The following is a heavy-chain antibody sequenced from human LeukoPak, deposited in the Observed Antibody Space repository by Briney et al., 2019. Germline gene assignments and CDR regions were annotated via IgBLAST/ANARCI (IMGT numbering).Heavy chain of an antibody. CDR2: IYTSGGT. J-gene: IGHJ4*02. V-gene: IGHV4-4*07. D-gene: IGHD2-15*01. CDR1: GGSISSYY. CDR3: ARDRVVDCSGGSCYERYFDY. Sequence: PSETLSLTCTVSGGSISSYYWSWIRQPAGKGLEWIGRIYTSGGTNYNPSLKSRVTMSVDTSKHQCSLKLSSVTAADTAVYYCARDRVVDCSGGSCYERYFDYWGQGTLVTVSS.